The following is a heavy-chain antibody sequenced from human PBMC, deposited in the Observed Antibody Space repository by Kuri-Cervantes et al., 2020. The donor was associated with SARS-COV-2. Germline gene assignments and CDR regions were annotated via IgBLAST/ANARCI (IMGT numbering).Heavy chain of an antibody. CDR3: ARDGGGARDCCYGIDV. J-gene: IGHJ6*02. CDR2: IYYSGST. V-gene: IGHV4-59*01. Sequence: SETLSLTCAVYGGSFSGYYWSWIRQPPGKGLEWIGYIYYSGSTNYNPSLKSRVTISVDTSKNQFSLKLSSMTAADTAEYYCARDGGGARDCCYGIDVWGQGTTVTVSS. CDR1: GGSFSGYY. D-gene: IGHD4-23*01.